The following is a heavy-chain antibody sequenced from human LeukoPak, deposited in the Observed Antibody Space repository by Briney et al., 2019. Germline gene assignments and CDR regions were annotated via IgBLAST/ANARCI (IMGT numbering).Heavy chain of an antibody. J-gene: IGHJ5*02. CDR3: ARGFSYCSSTSCYVHWFDP. D-gene: IGHD2-2*01. Sequence: SETLSLTCTVSGGPISSYYWSWIRQPAGKGLEWIGRIYTSGSTNYNPSLKSRVTISVDTSKNQFSLKLSSVTAADTAVYYCARGFSYCSSTSCYVHWFDPWGQGTLVTVSS. V-gene: IGHV4-4*07. CDR2: IYTSGST. CDR1: GGPISSYY.